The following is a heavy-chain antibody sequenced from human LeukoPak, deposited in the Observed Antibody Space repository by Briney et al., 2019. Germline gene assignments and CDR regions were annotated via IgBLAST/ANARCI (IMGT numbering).Heavy chain of an antibody. D-gene: IGHD1-26*01. J-gene: IGHJ4*02. CDR2: IYYSGST. Sequence: SETLSLTCTVSGGSISSSSYYWGWIRQPPGKGLEWIGSIYYSGSTFYNPSLKSRVTISVDTSKNQFSLKLSSVTAADTAVYYCASSGSYFYYYFDYWGQGTLVTVSS. V-gene: IGHV4-39*01. CDR1: GGSISSSSYY. CDR3: ASSGSYFYYYFDY.